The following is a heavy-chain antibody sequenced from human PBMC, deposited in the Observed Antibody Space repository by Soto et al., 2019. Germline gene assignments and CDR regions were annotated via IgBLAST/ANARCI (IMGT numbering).Heavy chain of an antibody. D-gene: IGHD4-17*01. CDR1: GYTFTSYG. Sequence: GASVKVSCKASGYTFTSYGISWVRQAPGQGLEWMGWISAYNGNTNYAQKLQGRVTMTTDTSTSTAYMELSSLRSDDTAVYYCAAHPSYGGNPSYYYSGMDVWGQGTTVTVSS. CDR3: AAHPSYGGNPSYYYSGMDV. V-gene: IGHV1-18*01. CDR2: ISAYNGNT. J-gene: IGHJ6*02.